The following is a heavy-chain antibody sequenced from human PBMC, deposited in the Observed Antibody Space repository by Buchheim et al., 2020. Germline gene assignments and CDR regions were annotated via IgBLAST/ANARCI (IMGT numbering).Heavy chain of an antibody. CDR2: ISSTGSST. Sequence: EVQLVESGGGLVQPGGSLRLSCAASGFTFNTYVMNWVRQAPGKGLQWVSSISSTGSSTYYADSVKGRFTISRDNSKNTLDLQMKSLRTDDTAVYYCAEGQFVRKGYVDYWGQGAL. V-gene: IGHV3-23*04. CDR1: GFTFNTYV. J-gene: IGHJ4*02. CDR3: AEGQFVRKGYVDY. D-gene: IGHD6-6*01.